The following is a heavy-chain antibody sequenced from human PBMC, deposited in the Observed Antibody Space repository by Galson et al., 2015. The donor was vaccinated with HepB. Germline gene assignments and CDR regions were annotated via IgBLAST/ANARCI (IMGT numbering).Heavy chain of an antibody. CDR2: ISYDGSNK. Sequence: SLRLSCAASGFTFSSYAMHWVRQAPGKGLEWVAVISYDGSNKYYADSVKGRFTISRDNSKNTLYLQVNSLRAEDTAVYYCAREGRGWFGELLSFDYWGQGTLVTVSS. V-gene: IGHV3-30*04. CDR1: GFTFSSYA. D-gene: IGHD3-10*01. J-gene: IGHJ4*02. CDR3: AREGRGWFGELLSFDY.